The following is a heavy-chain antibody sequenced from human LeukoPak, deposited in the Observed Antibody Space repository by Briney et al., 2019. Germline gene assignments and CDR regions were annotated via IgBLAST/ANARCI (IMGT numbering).Heavy chain of an antibody. CDR1: GYTFTGYY. V-gene: IGHV1-69*13. J-gene: IGHJ4*02. CDR2: IIPIFGTA. CDR3: ARGSREMAKICLDY. D-gene: IGHD5-24*01. Sequence: SVKVSCKASGYTFTGYYMHWVRQAPGQGLEWMGGIIPIFGTANYAQKFQGRVTITADESTSTAYMELSSLRSEDTAVYYCARGSREMAKICLDYWGQGTLVTVSS.